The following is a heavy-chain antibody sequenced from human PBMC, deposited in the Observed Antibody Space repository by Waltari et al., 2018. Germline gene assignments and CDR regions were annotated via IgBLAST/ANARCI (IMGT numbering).Heavy chain of an antibody. CDR3: AKAGYSSSWYYWFDP. V-gene: IGHV3-23*01. D-gene: IGHD6-13*01. Sequence: EVQLLESGGGLVQPGGSLRLSCAASGFTFSSYPMTWVPPAPGKGLEWVSAISGSGGSTYYADSVKGRFTISRDNSKNTLYLQMNSLRAEDTAVYYCAKAGYSSSWYYWFDPWGQGTLVTVSS. J-gene: IGHJ5*02. CDR2: ISGSGGST. CDR1: GFTFSSYP.